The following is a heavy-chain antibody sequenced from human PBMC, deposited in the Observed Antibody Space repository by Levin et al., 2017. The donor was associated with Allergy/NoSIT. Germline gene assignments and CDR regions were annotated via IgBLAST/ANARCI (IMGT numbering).Heavy chain of an antibody. J-gene: IGHJ4*02. D-gene: IGHD3-16*01. CDR1: GFSLTTSGVG. CDR2: IYWNDDK. CDR3: VHVNITLGGFDY. Sequence: SGPTLVKPTQTLTLTCTFSGFSLTTSGVGVGWIRQPPGKALEWLAVIYWNDDKRYSPSLKSRLTITKDTSKNQVVLTMTNMDPVDTATYYCVHVNITLGGFDYLGQGTLVTVSS. V-gene: IGHV2-5*01.